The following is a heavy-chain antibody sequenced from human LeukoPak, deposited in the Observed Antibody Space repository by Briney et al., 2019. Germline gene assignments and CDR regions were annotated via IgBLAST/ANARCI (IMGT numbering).Heavy chain of an antibody. J-gene: IGHJ3*02. V-gene: IGHV3-11*01. CDR2: ISSSGSTI. D-gene: IGHD1-7*01. CDR1: GFTFSDYY. CDR3: ARDRSSGTTIYDAFDI. Sequence: GGSLRLSCAASGFTFSDYYMNWIRQAPGKGLEWVSYISSSGSTIYYADSVKGRFTISRDNAKNSLYLQMNSLRAEDTAVYYCARDRSSGTTIYDAFDIWGQGTMVTVSS.